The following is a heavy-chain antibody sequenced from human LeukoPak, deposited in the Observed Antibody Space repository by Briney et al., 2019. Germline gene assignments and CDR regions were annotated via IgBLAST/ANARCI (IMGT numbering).Heavy chain of an antibody. J-gene: IGHJ4*02. D-gene: IGHD6-13*01. CDR2: IGATGGGST. Sequence: PGGSLRLSCAVSGFTFTSYAMSWVRQAPGKGLEWVSAIGATGGGSTFYADSVKGGFTISRDNSKNALYLQMSSLRAEDTAFYYCAKGVASSGTGYYFDYWGQGTLVTVSS. V-gene: IGHV3-23*01. CDR3: AKGVASSGTGYYFDY. CDR1: GFTFTSYA.